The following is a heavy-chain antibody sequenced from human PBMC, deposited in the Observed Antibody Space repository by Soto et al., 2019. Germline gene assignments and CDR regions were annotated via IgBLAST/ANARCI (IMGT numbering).Heavy chain of an antibody. CDR2: ISGSGGST. V-gene: IGHV3-23*01. CDR1: GFTFSSYA. CDR3: AKDRKVLYYYDSSGYYSARFDP. J-gene: IGHJ5*02. Sequence: VGSLRLSGAASGFTFSSYAMSWVRQAPGKGLEWVSAISGSGGSTYYADSVKGRFTISRDNSKNTLYLQMNSLRAEDTAVYYCAKDRKVLYYYDSSGYYSARFDPWGQGTLVTVSS. D-gene: IGHD3-22*01.